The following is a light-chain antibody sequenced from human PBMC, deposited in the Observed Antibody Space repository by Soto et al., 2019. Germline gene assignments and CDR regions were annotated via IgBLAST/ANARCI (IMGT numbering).Light chain of an antibody. Sequence: EIVLTQSPGTLSVSPGETATLSCRASQSVSTNYLAWYQQKPGQAPRLLIYGASTKATGIPDRFSGSRSGTDFTLTIRRLEPEDIAVYYCQQYGSSPLLTFGGGTKVEIK. CDR1: QSVSTNY. V-gene: IGKV3-20*01. J-gene: IGKJ4*01. CDR2: GAS. CDR3: QQYGSSPLLT.